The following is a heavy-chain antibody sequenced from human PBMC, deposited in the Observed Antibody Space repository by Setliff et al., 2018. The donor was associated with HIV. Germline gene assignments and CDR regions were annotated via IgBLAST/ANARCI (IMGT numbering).Heavy chain of an antibody. J-gene: IGHJ4*02. CDR2: VYASGST. V-gene: IGHV4-38-2*02. CDR3: AREISREYSSSDYGGDFGY. CDR1: GYSITTGYY. Sequence: KTSETLSLTCTVSGYSITTGYYWGWIRQSPGKGLECIGTVYASGSTKYNPSLKSRVTISRDTSKNEFSLKLNPVTAADTAVYYCAREISREYSSSDYGGDFGYWGQGTLVTVSS. D-gene: IGHD1-26*01.